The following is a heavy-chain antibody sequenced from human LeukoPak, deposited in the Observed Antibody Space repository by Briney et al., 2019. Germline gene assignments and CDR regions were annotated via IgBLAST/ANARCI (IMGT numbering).Heavy chain of an antibody. D-gene: IGHD2-15*01. J-gene: IGHJ5*02. CDR1: GGSINTYY. CDR2: IYYSGST. Sequence: SETLSLTCTVSGGSINTYYWSWIRQPPGKGLEWIGYIYYSGSTNYNPSLKSRVTISVDTSKNQFSLKLSSVTAADTAVYYCARVGVNCSGGSCYSWFDPWGQGTLVTVSS. CDR3: ARVGVNCSGGSCYSWFDP. V-gene: IGHV4-59*01.